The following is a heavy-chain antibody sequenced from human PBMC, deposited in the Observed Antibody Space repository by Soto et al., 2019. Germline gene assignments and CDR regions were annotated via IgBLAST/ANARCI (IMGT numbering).Heavy chain of an antibody. CDR1: GYSFTRYW. J-gene: IGHJ4*02. Sequence: GESLKISCKGSGYSFTRYWIGWVRQMPGKGLEWMGIIYPGDSDARYSPSFQGQVTFSADKSISTAYLQWSSLEASDTAMYYCARGRGSDYYGYFDSWGQGTLVTVSS. V-gene: IGHV5-51*01. D-gene: IGHD3-22*01. CDR3: ARGRGSDYYGYFDS. CDR2: IYPGDSDA.